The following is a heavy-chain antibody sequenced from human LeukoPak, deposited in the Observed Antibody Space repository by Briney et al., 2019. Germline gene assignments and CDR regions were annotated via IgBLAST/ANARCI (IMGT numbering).Heavy chain of an antibody. CDR3: ARHGGQGDRRIDY. CDR2: SYYTGTT. V-gene: IGHV4-39*01. D-gene: IGHD2-21*02. Sequence: PSETLSLTCTVSEGSISSDTYYWGWIRQPPGKGLEWIGTSYYTGTTYYNPSLRSRVTISVDTSKNQFSLKLRSVTAADTAVYYRARHGGQGDRRIDYWGQGTLVTVSS. CDR1: EGSISSDTYY. J-gene: IGHJ4*02.